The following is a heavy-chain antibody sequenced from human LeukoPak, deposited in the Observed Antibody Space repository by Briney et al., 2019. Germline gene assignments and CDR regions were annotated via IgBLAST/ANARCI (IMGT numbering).Heavy chain of an antibody. V-gene: IGHV1-24*01. CDR2: FDPEDGET. D-gene: IGHD6-13*01. Sequence: GASVKVSCKVSGYTLTELSMHWVRQAPGKGLEWMGGFDPEDGETIYAQKFQGRVTMTEDTSTDTAYMGLSSLRSEDTAEYYCATGEGIAAAGTPWSKAQPFDYWGQGTLVTVSS. CDR1: GYTLTELS. J-gene: IGHJ4*02. CDR3: ATGEGIAAAGTPWSKAQPFDY.